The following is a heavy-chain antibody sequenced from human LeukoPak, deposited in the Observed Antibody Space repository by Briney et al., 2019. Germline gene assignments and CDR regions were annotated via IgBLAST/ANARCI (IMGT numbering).Heavy chain of an antibody. CDR2: INHSGST. Sequence: PSETLSLTCTVSGGSISSSSYYWGWIRQPPGKGLEWIGEINHSGSTNYNPSLKSRVTISVDTSKNQFSLKLSSVTAADTAVYYCARWVVRKGEQRVTVGAWFDPWGRETLVTVPS. CDR3: ARWVVRKGEQRVTVGAWFDP. J-gene: IGHJ5*02. CDR1: GGSISSSSYY. D-gene: IGHD6-25*01. V-gene: IGHV4-39*07.